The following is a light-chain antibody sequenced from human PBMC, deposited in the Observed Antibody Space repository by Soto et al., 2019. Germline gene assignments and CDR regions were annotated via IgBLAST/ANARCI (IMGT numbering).Light chain of an antibody. J-gene: IGKJ1*01. V-gene: IGKV3-15*01. CDR2: GAS. CDR1: QSVSSN. CDR3: QQYNNWPRWT. Sequence: EIVMTQSPAILSVSPGERATLSCRASQSVSSNLAWYQQKPGQAPRLLIYGASTRATGIPARFSGSGSGTEFTLTISSLQSEDFAVYYCQQYNNWPRWTFGQGTKVDIK.